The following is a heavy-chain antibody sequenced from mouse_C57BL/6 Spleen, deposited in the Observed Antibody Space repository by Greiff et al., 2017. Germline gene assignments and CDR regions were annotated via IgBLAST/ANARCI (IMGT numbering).Heavy chain of an antibody. CDR3: ARNDYDVAWFAY. CDR2: IYPGSGST. D-gene: IGHD2-4*01. V-gene: IGHV1-55*01. Sequence: VQLQQPGAELVKPGASVKMSCKASGYTFTSYWITWVKQRPGQGLEWIGDIYPGSGSTNYNEKFKSKATLTVDTSSSTAYMQLSRLTSEDSAVYYCARNDYDVAWFAYWGQGTLVTVSA. J-gene: IGHJ3*01. CDR1: GYTFTSYW.